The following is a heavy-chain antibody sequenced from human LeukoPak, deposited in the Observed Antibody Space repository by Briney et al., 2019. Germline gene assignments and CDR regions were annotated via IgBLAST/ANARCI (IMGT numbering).Heavy chain of an antibody. D-gene: IGHD2-2*03. CDR3: AKVEMWAGYCSSTSCYVDYFDY. J-gene: IGHJ4*02. CDR1: GFTFSSYA. CDR2: ISGSGGRT. Sequence: VGSLRLSCAASGFTFSSYAMSWVRQAPGKGLEWVSGISGSGGRTHYADSVKGRFTISRDNSKNTLYLQMNSLRAEDTAVYYCAKVEMWAGYCSSTSCYVDYFDYWGQGTLVTVSS. V-gene: IGHV3-23*01.